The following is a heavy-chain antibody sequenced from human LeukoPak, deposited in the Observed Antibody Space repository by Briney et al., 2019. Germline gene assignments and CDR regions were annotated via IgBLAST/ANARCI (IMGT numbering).Heavy chain of an antibody. CDR3: ARGRITMVQGKMPKMCDY. D-gene: IGHD3-10*01. Sequence: SETLSLTCAVSGGSFSGYYWSWIRQPPGKGLEWIWEINNSGSTNYNTSLKSRVTISVDTSKNQYSLKLSSVPAADTAVYYCARGRITMVQGKMPKMCDYWGEGTLVTVSS. CDR2: INNSGST. CDR1: GGSFSGYY. V-gene: IGHV4-34*01. J-gene: IGHJ4*02.